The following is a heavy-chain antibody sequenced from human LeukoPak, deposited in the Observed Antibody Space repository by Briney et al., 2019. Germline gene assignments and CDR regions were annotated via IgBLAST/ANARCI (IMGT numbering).Heavy chain of an antibody. CDR3: AKEASLSYYYYMDV. Sequence: GGSLRLSCAASGFTFSSYGMHWVRQAPGKGLEWVAVISYDGSNKYYADSVKGRFTISRDNPKNTLYLQMNSLRAEDTAVYYCAKEASLSYYYYMDVWGKGTTVTVSS. V-gene: IGHV3-30*18. J-gene: IGHJ6*03. D-gene: IGHD2-2*01. CDR1: GFTFSSYG. CDR2: ISYDGSNK.